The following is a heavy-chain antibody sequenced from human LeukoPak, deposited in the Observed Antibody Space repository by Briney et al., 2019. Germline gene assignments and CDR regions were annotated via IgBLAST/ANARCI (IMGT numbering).Heavy chain of an antibody. CDR1: GYTFTSYG. CDR2: ISAYNGNT. V-gene: IGHV1-18*01. Sequence: ASVKVSCKASGYTFTSYGINWVRQAPGQGLEWMVWISAYNGNTNYAQKLQDRVTMTTDTSTSTAYMELRSLRSDDTAIYYCARMMSIPVAGHRPLFDYWGQGTLVTVSS. D-gene: IGHD6-19*01. CDR3: ARMMSIPVAGHRPLFDY. J-gene: IGHJ4*02.